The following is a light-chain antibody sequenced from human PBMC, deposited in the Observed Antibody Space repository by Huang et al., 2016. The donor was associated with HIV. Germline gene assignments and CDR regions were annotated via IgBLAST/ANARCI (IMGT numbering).Light chain of an antibody. CDR1: QGVRND. J-gene: IGKJ1*01. V-gene: IGKV1-6*01. Sequence: AIQMTQSPSSLSASVGDRVSIACRASQGVRNDLAWYQQRPGKAPKLLIYAAFSLENGVPSRFSGSQSGTDVTLTISSLQPEDFATYYCLQHYIFPPTFGQGTRVEIK. CDR3: LQHYIFPPT. CDR2: AAF.